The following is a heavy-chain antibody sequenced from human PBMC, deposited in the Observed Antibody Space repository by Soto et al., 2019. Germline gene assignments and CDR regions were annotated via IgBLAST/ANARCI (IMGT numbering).Heavy chain of an antibody. V-gene: IGHV3-48*02. D-gene: IGHD4-17*01. CDR3: GRLRWSPYYFDY. CDR1: GFTFRRFS. CDR2: ISSSSSTI. Sequence: PGGSLRLSCPASGFTFRRFSMNWVRQAPGKGLEWVSYISSSSSTIYYADSVKGRFTISRDNAKNSLYQQMNSLRDEDTAVYYCGRLRWSPYYFDYWGQGTLVTVSS. J-gene: IGHJ4*02.